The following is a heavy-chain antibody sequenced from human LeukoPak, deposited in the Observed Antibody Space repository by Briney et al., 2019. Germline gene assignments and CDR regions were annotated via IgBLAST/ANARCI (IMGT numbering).Heavy chain of an antibody. V-gene: IGHV4-39*07. CDR2: IYYSGST. CDR3: ASVGCTNGVCYADWFDP. Sequence: SETLSLTCTVSGGSISSSSYYWGWIRQPPGTGLEWIGSIYYSGSTYYNPYLKSRVTISVDTSKNQFSLKLSSVTAADTAVYYCASVGCTNGVCYADWFDPWGQGTLVTVSS. CDR1: GGSISSSSYY. D-gene: IGHD2-8*01. J-gene: IGHJ5*02.